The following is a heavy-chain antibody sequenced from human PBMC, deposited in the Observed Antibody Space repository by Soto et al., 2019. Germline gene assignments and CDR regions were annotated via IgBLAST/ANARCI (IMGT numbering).Heavy chain of an antibody. D-gene: IGHD6-6*01. V-gene: IGHV1-69*06. Sequence: SVKVSCKASGGTFSSYAISWVRQAPGQGLEWMGGIIPIFGTANYAQKFQGRVTITADKSTSTAYMELSSLRSEDTAVYYCASIAIAARPYYYGMDVWGQGTTVTVSS. CDR3: ASIAIAARPYYYGMDV. CDR1: GGTFSSYA. J-gene: IGHJ6*02. CDR2: IIPIFGTA.